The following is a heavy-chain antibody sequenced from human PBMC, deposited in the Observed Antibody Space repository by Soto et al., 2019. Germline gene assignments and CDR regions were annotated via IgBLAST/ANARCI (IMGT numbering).Heavy chain of an antibody. J-gene: IGHJ5*02. V-gene: IGHV2-5*02. CDR1: GFSLSTTGVG. CDR3: AQRLPLYVLGRDRGNGFDP. CDR2: IYWDDDK. Sequence: QITLKESGPTLVRPTQTLTLTCTFSGFSLSTTGVGVGWIRQPPGKALEWLALIYWDDDKRYTPSLKSRLTLTKDTSKNEVILTMTNMDPVDSARYYCAQRLPLYVLGRDRGNGFDPWGQGTLVTVSS. D-gene: IGHD3-10*01.